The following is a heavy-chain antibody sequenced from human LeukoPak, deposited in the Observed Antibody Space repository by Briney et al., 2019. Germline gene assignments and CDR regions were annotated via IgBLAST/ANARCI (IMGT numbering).Heavy chain of an antibody. V-gene: IGHV3-33*01. D-gene: IGHD3-10*01. CDR1: GFTFSSYG. CDR2: IWYDGSNK. Sequence: GGSLRLSCAASGFTFSSYGMHWVRQAPGKGLEWVAVIWYDGSNKYYADSVKGRFTISRDNSKNTLYLQMNSLGAEDTAVYYCARDQYYYGSGSYLYYWGQGTLVTVSS. CDR3: ARDQYYYGSGSYLYY. J-gene: IGHJ4*02.